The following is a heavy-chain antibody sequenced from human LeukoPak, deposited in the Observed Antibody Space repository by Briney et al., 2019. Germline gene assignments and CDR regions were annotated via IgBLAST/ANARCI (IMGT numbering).Heavy chain of an antibody. CDR2: IYSGGST. CDR1: GFSVSSSY. Sequence: GGSLRLSCTASGFSVSSSYMSWVRQAPGKGLEWVSLIYSGGSTYYADSVKGRFTISRDNSKNTMFLQMNSLRDEDTAVYYCARVIEARHFDYWGQGTLVTVSS. J-gene: IGHJ4*02. D-gene: IGHD6-6*01. V-gene: IGHV3-66*01. CDR3: ARVIEARHFDY.